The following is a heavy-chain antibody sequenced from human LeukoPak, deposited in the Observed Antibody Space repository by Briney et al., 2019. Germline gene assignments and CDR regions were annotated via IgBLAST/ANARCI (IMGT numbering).Heavy chain of an antibody. CDR1: VYTFTSYD. Sequence: ASVKVSCKASVYTFTSYDINWVRQAPGQGLEWMGWMNPNSGNTGYAQKFQGRVTMTRNTSISTAYMELSSLRSEDTAVYYCARGCSSTSCYSDYWGQGTLVTVSS. D-gene: IGHD2-2*01. CDR3: ARGCSSTSCYSDY. J-gene: IGHJ4*02. V-gene: IGHV1-8*01. CDR2: MNPNSGNT.